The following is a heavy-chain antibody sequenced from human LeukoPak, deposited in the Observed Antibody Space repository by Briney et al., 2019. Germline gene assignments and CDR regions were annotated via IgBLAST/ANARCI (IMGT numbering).Heavy chain of an antibody. J-gene: IGHJ4*02. Sequence: GGSLRLSCPVSGFTFSSYELNWVRQAPGKGREGVSYISSSGDTIYYADSVKGRFTISRDNAKNSLYLQMNSLRAEDTAVYFCARFLWRFPYYFDHWGQGTLVTVSS. CDR1: GFTFSSYE. V-gene: IGHV3-48*03. CDR3: ARFLWRFPYYFDH. CDR2: ISSSGDTI. D-gene: IGHD2-21*01.